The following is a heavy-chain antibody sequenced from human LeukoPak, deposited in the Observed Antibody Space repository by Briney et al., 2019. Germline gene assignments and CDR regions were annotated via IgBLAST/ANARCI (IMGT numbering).Heavy chain of an antibody. J-gene: IGHJ5*02. CDR3: AREGTSGTHLNRFDP. CDR2: VYGSGST. D-gene: IGHD1-1*01. V-gene: IGHV4-59*01. CDR1: GGSISSYY. Sequence: SETLSLTCTVSGGSISSYYWSWIRQPPGKGLEWIGHVYGSGSTNYNPSLKSRVTLSVDTSKNQFSLKLSSVTAADTAVYYCAREGTSGTHLNRFDPWGQGTLVTVSS.